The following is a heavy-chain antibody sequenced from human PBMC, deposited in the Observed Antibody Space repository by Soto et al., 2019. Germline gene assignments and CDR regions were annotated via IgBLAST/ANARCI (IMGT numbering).Heavy chain of an antibody. D-gene: IGHD6-19*01. CDR2: ISYSDHST. J-gene: IGHJ4*02. CDR1: GFTFSRYA. V-gene: IGHV3-23*01. Sequence: EVQLWESGGGLVQPGGSLRLSCAASGFTFSRYAMNWVRQAPGKGLEWVSSISYSDHSTYYADSVKGRFNISRDNSKDTLYLKMNNLRAEDTAVYYCARRGGSNGWGDFDSWGQGTLVSVSS. CDR3: ARRGGSNGWGDFDS.